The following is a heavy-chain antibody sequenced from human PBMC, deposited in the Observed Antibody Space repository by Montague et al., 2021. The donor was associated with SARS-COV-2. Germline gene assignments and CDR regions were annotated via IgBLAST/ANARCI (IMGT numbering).Heavy chain of an antibody. Sequence: SETLSLTCTVSGGSISSFYWSWFRQPPGKGLEWIGYISDSESTNYNPSLTSRVTMSVDTSKNQFSLKVNSVTAADTAVYYCARHDSATLPPVYWGQGTLVTVSS. D-gene: IGHD2-15*01. CDR3: ARHDSATLPPVY. CDR2: ISDSEST. V-gene: IGHV4-59*08. J-gene: IGHJ4*02. CDR1: GGSISSFY.